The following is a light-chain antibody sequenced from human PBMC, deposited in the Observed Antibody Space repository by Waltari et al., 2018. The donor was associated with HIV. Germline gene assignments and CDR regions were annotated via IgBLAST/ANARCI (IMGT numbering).Light chain of an antibody. CDR1: SSDVGGYQY. CDR2: DVS. V-gene: IGLV2-11*01. J-gene: IGLJ1*01. Sequence: QSALTQPRSVSGSPGQAVTISCTGPSSDVGGYQYVSWYQQHPGKAPKLMIYDVSKRPSGVPDRFSGSKSGNTASLTISGLQAEDEADYYCCSYAGSYNYVFGTGTKVTVL. CDR3: CSYAGSYNYV.